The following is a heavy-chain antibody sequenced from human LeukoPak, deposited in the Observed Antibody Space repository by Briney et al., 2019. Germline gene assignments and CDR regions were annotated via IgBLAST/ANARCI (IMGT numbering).Heavy chain of an antibody. CDR3: ARGRSDYYGSGSYDY. CDR1: GYTFTSYD. CDR2: MNPNSGNT. Sequence: GASVTVSCKASGYTFTSYDINWVRQAPGQGLEWMGWMNPNSGNTGYAQKFQGRVTMTRNTSISTAYMELSSLRSEDTAVYYCARGRSDYYGSGSYDYWGQGTLVTVSS. V-gene: IGHV1-8*01. D-gene: IGHD3-10*01. J-gene: IGHJ4*02.